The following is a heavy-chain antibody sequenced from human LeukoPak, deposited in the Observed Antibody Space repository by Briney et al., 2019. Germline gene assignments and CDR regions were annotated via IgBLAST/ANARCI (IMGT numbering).Heavy chain of an antibody. CDR3: ARRGPDYSNHEEFFDY. CDR2: IYSGGST. J-gene: IGHJ4*02. CDR1: GFTVSSNY. V-gene: IGHV3-53*01. Sequence: GGSLRLSCAASGFTVSSNYMSWVRQAPGKGLEWVSVIYSGGSTYYADSVKGRFTISRDNAKNSLCLQMNSLRAEDTAVYYCARRGPDYSNHEEFFDYWGQGTLVTVSS. D-gene: IGHD4-11*01.